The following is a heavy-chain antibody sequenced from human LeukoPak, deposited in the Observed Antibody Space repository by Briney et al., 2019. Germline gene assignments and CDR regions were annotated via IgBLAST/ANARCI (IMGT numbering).Heavy chain of an antibody. V-gene: IGHV4-61*02. D-gene: IGHD3-10*01. Sequence: SQTLSLTCTVSGGSISSGSYYWSWIRQPAGKGLEWIGRIYTSGSTNYNPSLKSRVTISVDTSKNQFSLKLSSVTATDTAVYYCAREYGGSGFGELFQEYYYYMDVWGKGTTVTISS. CDR2: IYTSGST. J-gene: IGHJ6*03. CDR1: GGSISSGSYY. CDR3: AREYGGSGFGELFQEYYYYMDV.